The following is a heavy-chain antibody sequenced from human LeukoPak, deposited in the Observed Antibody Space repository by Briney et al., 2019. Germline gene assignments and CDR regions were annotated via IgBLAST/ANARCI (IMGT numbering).Heavy chain of an antibody. V-gene: IGHV3-23*01. CDR1: GFTVSSNY. CDR2: VSGSGDST. Sequence: PGGSLRLSCAASGFTVSSNYMSWVRQAPGMGLEWVSLVSGSGDSTYYADSVKGRFTISRDNSKNMLYLQMNSLRAEDTAIYYCAKDTGYNYGYDYWGQGTLATVSS. J-gene: IGHJ4*02. D-gene: IGHD5-18*01. CDR3: AKDTGYNYGYDY.